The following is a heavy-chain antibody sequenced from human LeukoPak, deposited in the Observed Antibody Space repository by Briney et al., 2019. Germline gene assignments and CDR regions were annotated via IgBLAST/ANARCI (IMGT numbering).Heavy chain of an antibody. CDR2: ISGSGDTT. Sequence: QPGGSLRLSCAASGFTFGSYAMNWVRQAPGKGLEWVSTISGSGDTTYYADSVKGRFTISRDNSKDTLYLQMNSLRAEDTAIYYCAKSAQYRIPYYFDYWGQGTLVTVSS. CDR3: AKSAQYRIPYYFDY. J-gene: IGHJ4*02. V-gene: IGHV3-23*01. D-gene: IGHD2-2*02. CDR1: GFTFGSYA.